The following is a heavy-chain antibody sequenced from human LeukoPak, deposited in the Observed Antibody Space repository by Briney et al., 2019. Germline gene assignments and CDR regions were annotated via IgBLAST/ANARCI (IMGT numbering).Heavy chain of an antibody. CDR3: ARANLTHTYYFDY. CDR1: GGSFSGYH. J-gene: IGHJ4*02. V-gene: IGHV4-34*01. Sequence: NPSETLSLTCAVYGGSFSGYHWSWIRQPAGKGLEWIAEINHSGSTNYNPSLKSRVTISVDTSKNQFSLKLSSVTAADTAVYYCARANLTHTYYFDYWGQGTLVTVSS. D-gene: IGHD4/OR15-4a*01. CDR2: INHSGST.